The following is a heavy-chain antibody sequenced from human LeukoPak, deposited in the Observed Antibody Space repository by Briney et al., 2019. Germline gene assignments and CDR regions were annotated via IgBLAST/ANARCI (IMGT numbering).Heavy chain of an antibody. V-gene: IGHV1-69*13. CDR2: IIPIFGTA. CDR3: ARGDILSHADAFDI. J-gene: IGHJ3*02. Sequence: SVKVSFKASGGTFSSYAISWVRQAPGQGLEWMGGIIPIFGTANYAQKFQGRVTITADESTSTAYMELSSLRSEDTAVYYCARGDILSHADAFDIWGQGTMVTVSS. CDR1: GGTFSSYA. D-gene: IGHD3-9*01.